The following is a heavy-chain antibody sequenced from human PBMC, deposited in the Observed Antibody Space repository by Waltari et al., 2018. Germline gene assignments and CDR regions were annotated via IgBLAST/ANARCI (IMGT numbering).Heavy chain of an antibody. J-gene: IGHJ4*02. Sequence: EVQLAESGGAVVRPGGSLRLTCVASGFKFNHYGMSWVRRVPGKGLEWVSGITWNGGIISYSDSVKGRFTITRDNDKNSLSLQMTSLRVEDTALYYCARYLNWGLPRFDNWGQGTQVTVSS. CDR1: GFKFNHYG. CDR2: ITWNGGII. D-gene: IGHD3-16*01. CDR3: ARYLNWGLPRFDN. V-gene: IGHV3-20*04.